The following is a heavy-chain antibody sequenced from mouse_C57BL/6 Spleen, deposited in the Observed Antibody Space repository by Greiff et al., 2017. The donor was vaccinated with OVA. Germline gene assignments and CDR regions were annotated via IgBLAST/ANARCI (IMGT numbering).Heavy chain of an antibody. J-gene: IGHJ1*03. CDR2: IDPSDSYT. CDR1: GYTFTSYW. Sequence: QVQLQQSGAELVKPGASVKLSCKASGYTFTSYWMQWVKQRPGQGLEWIGEIDPSDSYTNYNQKFKGKATLTVDTSSSTAYMQLSSLTSEDSAVYYCAIYDGYYWYFDVWGTGTTVTVSS. CDR3: AIYDGYYWYFDV. V-gene: IGHV1-50*01. D-gene: IGHD2-3*01.